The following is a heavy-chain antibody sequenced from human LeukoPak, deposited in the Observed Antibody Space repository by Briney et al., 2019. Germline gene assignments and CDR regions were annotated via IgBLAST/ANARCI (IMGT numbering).Heavy chain of an antibody. D-gene: IGHD4-23*01. CDR1: GFTFSDYY. CDR2: ISTRDNTI. Sequence: GGSLRLSCTASGFTFSDYYMSWIRQTPGKGLEWLSYISTRDNTIQYADFVKGRFTISRDNANNSVFLQMNNLRAEDSAIYYCARGARWAYYFDYWGQGSLVTVSS. V-gene: IGHV3-11*01. J-gene: IGHJ4*02. CDR3: ARGARWAYYFDY.